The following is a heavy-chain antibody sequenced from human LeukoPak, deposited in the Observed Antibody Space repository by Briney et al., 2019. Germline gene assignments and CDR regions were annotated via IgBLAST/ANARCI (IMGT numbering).Heavy chain of an antibody. CDR3: ARSLPYYDFWSGYLPY. D-gene: IGHD3-3*01. Sequence: GRSLRLSCAASGFTFSSYAMHWVRQAPGKGPEWVAVISYDGSNKYYADSVKGRFTISRDNSKNTLYLQMNSLRAEDTAVYYCARSLPYYDFWSGYLPYWGQGTLVTVSS. CDR2: ISYDGSNK. CDR1: GFTFSSYA. J-gene: IGHJ4*02. V-gene: IGHV3-30*01.